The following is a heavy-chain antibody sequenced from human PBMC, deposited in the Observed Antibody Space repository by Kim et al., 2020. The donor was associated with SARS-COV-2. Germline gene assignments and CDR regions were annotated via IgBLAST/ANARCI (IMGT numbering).Heavy chain of an antibody. CDR2: IYYSGST. D-gene: IGHD3-3*01. Sequence: SETLSLTCTVSGGSISSYYWSWIRQPPGKGLEWIGYIYYSGSTNYNPSLKSRVTISVDTSKNQFSLKLSSVTAADTAVYYCARDRGGGYYLASSDYFDLWGRGTLVTVSS. CDR1: GGSISSYY. CDR3: ARDRGGGYYLASSDYFDL. V-gene: IGHV4-59*01. J-gene: IGHJ2*01.